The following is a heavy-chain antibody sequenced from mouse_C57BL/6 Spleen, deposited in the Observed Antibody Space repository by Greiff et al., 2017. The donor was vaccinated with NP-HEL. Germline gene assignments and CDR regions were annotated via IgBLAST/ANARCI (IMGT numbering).Heavy chain of an antibody. CDR3: ARSADGPWFAY. V-gene: IGHV7-3*01. Sequence: EVMLVESGGGLVQPGGSLSLSCAASGFTFTDYYMSWVRQPPGKALEWLGFIRNKANGYTTEYSASVKGRFTISRDNSQSILYLQMNALRAEDSATYYCARSADGPWFAYWGQGTLVTVSA. J-gene: IGHJ3*01. CDR2: IRNKANGYTT. CDR1: GFTFTDYY. D-gene: IGHD1-2*01.